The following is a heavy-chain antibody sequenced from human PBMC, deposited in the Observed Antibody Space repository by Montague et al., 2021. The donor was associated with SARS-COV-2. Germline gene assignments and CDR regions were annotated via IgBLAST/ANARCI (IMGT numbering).Heavy chain of an antibody. Sequence: TLSLTCTVSGDSISSGDYHWSWVRQPAGKGLEWIGYIYTLGSTSYNPSLKSRVTISMDTSKNQLSLKLSSVTAADTAVYFCAREDRWNWFDPWGQGVLVTVSS. J-gene: IGHJ5*02. CDR3: AREDRWNWFDP. D-gene: IGHD5-24*01. CDR1: GDSISSGDYH. V-gene: IGHV4-61*09. CDR2: IYTLGST.